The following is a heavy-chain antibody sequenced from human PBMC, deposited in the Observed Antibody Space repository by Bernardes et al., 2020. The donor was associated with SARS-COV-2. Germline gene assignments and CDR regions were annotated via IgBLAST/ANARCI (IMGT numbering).Heavy chain of an antibody. D-gene: IGHD2-15*01. J-gene: IGHJ3*02. CDR3: ARERYCSGGSCPGAFDI. CDR2: IKQDGSEK. V-gene: IGHV3-7*04. CDR1: GFTFSSYW. Sequence: GGSLRLSCAASGFTFSSYWMSWVRQAPGKGLEWVANIKQDGSEKYYVDSVKGRFTISRDNAKNSLYLQMNSLRAEDTAVYYCARERYCSGGSCPGAFDIWGQGTMVTVSS.